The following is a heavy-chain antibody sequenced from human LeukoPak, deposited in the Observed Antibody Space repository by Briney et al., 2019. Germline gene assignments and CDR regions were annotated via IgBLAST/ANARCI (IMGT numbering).Heavy chain of an antibody. Sequence: SETLSLTCTVSGGSISSYYWSWIRQPPGKGLEWIGYIYYSGSTNYNPSLKSRVTISVDTSKNQFSLKLSSVTAADTAVYYCARGTPKLGWYYMDVWGKGTTVTISS. CDR1: GGSISSYY. CDR2: IYYSGST. V-gene: IGHV4-59*01. CDR3: ARGTPKLGWYYMDV. J-gene: IGHJ6*03. D-gene: IGHD6-13*01.